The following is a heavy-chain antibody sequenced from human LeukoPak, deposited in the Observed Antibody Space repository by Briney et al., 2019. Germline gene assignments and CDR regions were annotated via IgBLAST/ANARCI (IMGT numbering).Heavy chain of an antibody. Sequence: ASVKVSCKASGYTFTTYAMNWVRQAPGQGLEWMGWINTNTGNPTYAQGFTGRSVFSLDTSVSTAYLQISSLEAEDTAVYYCARDGSYSPRCWFDPWGQGTLVTVSS. CDR3: ARDGSYSPRCWFDP. D-gene: IGHD1-26*01. V-gene: IGHV7-4-1*02. J-gene: IGHJ5*02. CDR2: INTNTGNP. CDR1: GYTFTTYA.